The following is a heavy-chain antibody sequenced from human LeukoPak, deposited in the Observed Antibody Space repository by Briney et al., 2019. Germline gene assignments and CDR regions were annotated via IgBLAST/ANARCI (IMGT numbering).Heavy chain of an antibody. CDR3: ARGPSPQRNFDY. CDR2: IYYSGST. Sequence: SEALSLTCTVSGGSISSHYWSWIRQPPGKGLEWIGYIYYSGSTNYNPSLKSRVTISVDTSKNQFSLKLSSVTAADTAVYYCARGPSPQRNFDYWGQGTLVTVSS. CDR1: GGSISSHY. V-gene: IGHV4-59*11. J-gene: IGHJ4*02.